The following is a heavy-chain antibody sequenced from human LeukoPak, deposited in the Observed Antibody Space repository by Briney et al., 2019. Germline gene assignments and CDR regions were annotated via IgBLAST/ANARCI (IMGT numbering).Heavy chain of an antibody. CDR2: INNSSSYI. CDR3: ARDKIRAVNQPNY. D-gene: IGHD1-14*01. V-gene: IGHV3-21*01. CDR1: GFTLSRYS. J-gene: IGHJ4*02. Sequence: GGSLRLSCAASGFTLSRYSMNWVRQAPGKGLEWVSSINNSSSYIYYADSVKGRFTISRDNAKNSLYLQIICLRAEDTAVYYCARDKIRAVNQPNYCGQGSLVTVS.